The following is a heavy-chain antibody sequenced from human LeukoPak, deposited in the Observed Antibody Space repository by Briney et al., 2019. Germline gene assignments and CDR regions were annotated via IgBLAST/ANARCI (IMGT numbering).Heavy chain of an antibody. CDR3: ARGRTGYSSSWYRGTCFDY. J-gene: IGHJ4*02. CDR2: IYYSGST. Sequence: SETLSLTCTVSGGSISSYYWSWIRQPPGKGLEWIGYIYYSGSTNYNPSLMSRVTISVDTSKNQFSLKLSSVTAADTAVYYCARGRTGYSSSWYRGTCFDYWGQGTLVTVSS. D-gene: IGHD6-13*01. V-gene: IGHV4-59*01. CDR1: GGSISSYY.